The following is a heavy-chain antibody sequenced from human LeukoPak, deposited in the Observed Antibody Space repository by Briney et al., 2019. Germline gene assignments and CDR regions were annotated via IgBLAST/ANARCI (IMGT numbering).Heavy chain of an antibody. V-gene: IGHV1-2*02. D-gene: IGHD2-21*02. CDR2: INPNSGGT. Sequence: ASVKVSCKASGYTFTGYYMHWVRQAPGQGLEWMGWINPNSGGTNYAQKFQGRVTMTRDTSISTAYMELSRLTSDDTAVYYCARTCGGDCYILDSWGQGTLVTVSS. J-gene: IGHJ4*02. CDR3: ARTCGGDCYILDS. CDR1: GYTFTGYY.